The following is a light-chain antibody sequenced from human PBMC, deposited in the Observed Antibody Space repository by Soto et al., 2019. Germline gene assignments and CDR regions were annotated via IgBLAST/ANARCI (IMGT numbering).Light chain of an antibody. CDR1: QSVSSSY. J-gene: IGKJ1*01. CDR2: GAS. Sequence: EIVLTQSPGTLSLSPGERATLSCRASQSVSSSYLGWYQQKPGQAPRLLIYGASSRAAGIPDRLSGSGSGTDFTLTISRLEPEDFAVYYCQYYGRSRWTFGQGTKVDIK. CDR3: QYYGRSRWT. V-gene: IGKV3-20*01.